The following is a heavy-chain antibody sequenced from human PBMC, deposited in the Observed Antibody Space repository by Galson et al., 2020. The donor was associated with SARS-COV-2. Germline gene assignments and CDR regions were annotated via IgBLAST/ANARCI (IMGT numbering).Heavy chain of an antibody. CDR3: ARDEDTMTVGGYYYMDV. CDR1: GGSIRNFY. D-gene: IGHD3-22*01. J-gene: IGHJ6*03. Sequence: SETLSLTCTVPGGSIRNFYCSWIRQPAGKGLEWIGRVYSSGSTNYNPSLKSRVTMSADTTKNQFSLNLSSVTAADTAVYYCARDEDTMTVGGYYYMDVWGKGTTVTISS. V-gene: IGHV4-4*07. CDR2: VYSSGST.